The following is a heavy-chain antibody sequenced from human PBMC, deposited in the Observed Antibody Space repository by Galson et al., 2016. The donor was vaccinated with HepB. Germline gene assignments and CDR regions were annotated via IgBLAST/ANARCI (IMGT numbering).Heavy chain of an antibody. J-gene: IGHJ4*02. V-gene: IGHV3-30-3*01. Sequence: SLRLSCAASGFTFNTYAMHWVRQAPGKGLEWVAVVSFDGGKIFYADSVKGRFTISRDNSKSTVYLQMDSLRTDDTAMYYCARASNWNTDPWGYWGQGTLVTVSS. D-gene: IGHD1/OR15-1a*01. CDR3: ARASNWNTDPWGY. CDR1: GFTFNTYA. CDR2: VSFDGGKI.